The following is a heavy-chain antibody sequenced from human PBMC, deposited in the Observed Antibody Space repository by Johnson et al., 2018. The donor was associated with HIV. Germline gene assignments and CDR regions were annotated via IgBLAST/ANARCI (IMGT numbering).Heavy chain of an antibody. Sequence: QMQLVESGGGLIQPGGSLRLSCAVSGFTVSSNYMSWVRQAPWKGLEWISYISSSGTTIYYADSVKGRFTISSDNAKNSLYLQMNSLRPEDTAVYYCAKGRRAPRAFDIWGQGTMVTVSS. J-gene: IGHJ3*02. CDR3: AKGRRAPRAFDI. CDR2: ISSSGTTI. CDR1: GFTVSSNY. V-gene: IGHV3-11*04.